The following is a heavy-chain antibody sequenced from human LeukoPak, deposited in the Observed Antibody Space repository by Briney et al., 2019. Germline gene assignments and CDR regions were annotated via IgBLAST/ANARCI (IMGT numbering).Heavy chain of an antibody. V-gene: IGHV4-34*01. CDR1: GGSFSGYY. CDR2: INHSGST. D-gene: IGHD2-21*02. Sequence: SETLSLTCAVYGGSFSGYYWSWIRQPPGKGLEWTGEINHSGSTNYNPSLKSRVTISVDTSKNQFSLKLSSVTAADTAVYYCAKDLRAYCGGDCYSAYDYWGQGTLVTVSS. J-gene: IGHJ4*02. CDR3: AKDLRAYCGGDCYSAYDY.